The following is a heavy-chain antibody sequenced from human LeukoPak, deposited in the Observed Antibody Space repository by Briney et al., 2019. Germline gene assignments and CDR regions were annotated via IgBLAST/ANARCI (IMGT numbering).Heavy chain of an antibody. J-gene: IGHJ6*02. CDR2: IYYSGST. CDR3: ARWDGGDYYYYGMDV. CDR1: GGSISSGGYY. D-gene: IGHD2-21*01. V-gene: IGHV4-31*03. Sequence: SETLSLTCTVSGGSISSGGYYWSWIRQHPGKGLEWIGYIYYSGSTYYNPSLKSRVTISVDTSKNQFSLKLSSVTAADTAVYYCARWDGGDYYYYGMDVWGQGTTVTVSS.